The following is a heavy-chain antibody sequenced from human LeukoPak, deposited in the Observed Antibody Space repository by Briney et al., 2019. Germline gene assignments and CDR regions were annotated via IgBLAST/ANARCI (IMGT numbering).Heavy chain of an antibody. Sequence: GGSLRLSCAASGFTFSSYAMSWVRQAPGKGLEWVSAISGSGGSTYYADSVKGRFTISRDNSKNTLYLQMNCLRAEDTAVYYCAKDLYDSSGYYDYWGQGTLVTVSS. D-gene: IGHD3-22*01. J-gene: IGHJ4*02. CDR1: GFTFSSYA. V-gene: IGHV3-23*01. CDR2: ISGSGGST. CDR3: AKDLYDSSGYYDY.